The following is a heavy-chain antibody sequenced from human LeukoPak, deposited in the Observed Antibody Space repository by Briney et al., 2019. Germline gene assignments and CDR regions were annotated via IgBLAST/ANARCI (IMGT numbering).Heavy chain of an antibody. CDR2: ISAYNGNT. CDR3: ARDRLFNPRDIVVVVDVQDAFDI. CDR1: GYTFTSDG. Sequence: ASVKVSCKASGYTFTSDGISWVRQAPGQGLEWMGWISAYNGNTNYAQKLQGRVTMTTDTSTSTAYMELRSLRSDDTAVYYCARDRLFNPRDIVVVVDVQDAFDIWGKGTMVTVSS. D-gene: IGHD2-15*01. V-gene: IGHV1-18*01. J-gene: IGHJ3*02.